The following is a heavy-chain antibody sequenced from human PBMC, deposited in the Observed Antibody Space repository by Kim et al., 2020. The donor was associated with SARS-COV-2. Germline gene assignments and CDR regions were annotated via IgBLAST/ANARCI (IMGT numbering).Heavy chain of an antibody. Sequence: GGSLRLSCAASGFTFSSYDMSWVRQAPGKGLEWVSTFSYSGGSTFYTDSVKGRFTISRDNSKSTLYLQMNTLRADDTAVYYCAKRGSRVGFDSWGQGTLATVSS. V-gene: IGHV3-23*01. J-gene: IGHJ4*02. CDR3: AKRGSRVGFDS. CDR2: FSYSGGST. CDR1: GFTFSSYD. D-gene: IGHD2-15*01.